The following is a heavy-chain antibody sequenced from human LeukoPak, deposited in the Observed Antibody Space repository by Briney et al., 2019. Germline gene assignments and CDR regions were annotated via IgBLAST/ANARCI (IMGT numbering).Heavy chain of an antibody. J-gene: IGHJ6*03. D-gene: IGHD5-18*01. CDR3: ARVSSGYSYGYYYYYMDV. V-gene: IGHV1-8*03. CDR2: MNPNSGNT. CDR1: GYTFTSYD. Sequence: ASVKVSCKASGYTFTSYDINWVRQATGQGLEWMGWMNPNSGNTGYAQKFQGRVTITRNTSISTAYMELSSLRSEDTAVYYCARVSSGYSYGYYYYYMDVWGKGTTVTVSS.